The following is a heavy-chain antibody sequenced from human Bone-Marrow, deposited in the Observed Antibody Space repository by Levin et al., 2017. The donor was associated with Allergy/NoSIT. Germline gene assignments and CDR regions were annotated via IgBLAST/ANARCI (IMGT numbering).Heavy chain of an antibody. CDR3: AKNGGWYGAGYFDY. J-gene: IGHJ4*02. Sequence: LSLTCAASGFTVSSNYMSWVRQAPGKGLEWVSVIYSGGDTFYAESVKGRFTISRDNSKNTLYLQMNSLIAEDTAVYYCAKNGGWYGAGYFDYWGQGTLVTVSS. D-gene: IGHD6-19*01. V-gene: IGHV3-66*02. CDR2: IYSGGDT. CDR1: GFTVSSNY.